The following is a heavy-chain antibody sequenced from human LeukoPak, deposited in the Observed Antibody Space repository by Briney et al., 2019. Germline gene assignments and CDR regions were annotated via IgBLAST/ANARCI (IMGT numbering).Heavy chain of an antibody. CDR3: ARVDSSGYYLVGACDI. V-gene: IGHV3-7*01. CDR1: GLTFNKYW. Sequence: GGSLRLSCEASGLTFNKYWMTWVRQAPGKGLEWVANIKQDGSEKNYVDSVKGRFTISRDNVKNSLSLRMNSLSAEDTAVYYCARVDSSGYYLVGACDIWGQGTMVTVSS. CDR2: IKQDGSEK. J-gene: IGHJ3*02. D-gene: IGHD3-22*01.